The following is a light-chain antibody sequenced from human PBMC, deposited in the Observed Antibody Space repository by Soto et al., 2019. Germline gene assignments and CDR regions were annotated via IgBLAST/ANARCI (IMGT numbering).Light chain of an antibody. J-gene: IGKJ1*01. V-gene: IGKV3-20*01. CDR1: RSVSSSY. CDR3: QQYGSSGT. Sequence: EIVLTQSPGTLSFSPGERATLSCRASRSVSSSYLAWYQQKPGQAPRLLVYGASNRATGIPDRFSGSGSGTDFTLTISRLEPEDFAVYYCQQYGSSGTFGQGTKVDIK. CDR2: GAS.